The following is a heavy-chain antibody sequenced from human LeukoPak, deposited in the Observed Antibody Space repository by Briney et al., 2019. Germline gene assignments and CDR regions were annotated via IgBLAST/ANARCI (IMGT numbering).Heavy chain of an antibody. V-gene: IGHV1-18*01. CDR3: ARAVVVPVSYYYYMDV. Sequence: ASVKVSCKASGYTFTSYGISWVRQAPGQGLEWMGWISAHNGNTNYAQKLQGRVTMTTDTSTSTAYMELRSLRSDDTAVYYCARAVVVPVSYYYYMDVWGKGTTVTVSS. D-gene: IGHD2-2*01. CDR1: GYTFTSYG. CDR2: ISAHNGNT. J-gene: IGHJ6*03.